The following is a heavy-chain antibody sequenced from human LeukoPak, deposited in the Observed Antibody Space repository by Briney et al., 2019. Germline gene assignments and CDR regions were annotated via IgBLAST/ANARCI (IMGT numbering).Heavy chain of an antibody. CDR2: INEDGSEK. D-gene: IGHD3-10*01. CDR1: GFTFSGYW. Sequence: GGSLRLSCAASGFTFSGYWMSWVRQAPGRGLEWVAHINEDGSEKYYVDSVKGRFTISRDNAGNSLDLQMNSLRAEDTAVYYCARTYGSGSFDYWGQGTLVTISS. CDR3: ARTYGSGSFDY. J-gene: IGHJ4*02. V-gene: IGHV3-7*05.